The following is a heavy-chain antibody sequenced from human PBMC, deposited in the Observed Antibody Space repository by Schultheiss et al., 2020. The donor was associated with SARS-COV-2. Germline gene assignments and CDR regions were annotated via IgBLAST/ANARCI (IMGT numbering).Heavy chain of an antibody. Sequence: ASVKVSCKASGYTFTGYYMHWVRQAPGQGLEWMGIINPSGGSTSYAQKFQGRVTMTRDTSISTAYMELSRLRSDDTAVYYCARDRDSSDWYGILGYWGQGTLVTVSS. CDR1: GYTFTGYY. V-gene: IGHV1-46*01. J-gene: IGHJ4*02. D-gene: IGHD6-19*01. CDR3: ARDRDSSDWYGILGY. CDR2: INPSGGST.